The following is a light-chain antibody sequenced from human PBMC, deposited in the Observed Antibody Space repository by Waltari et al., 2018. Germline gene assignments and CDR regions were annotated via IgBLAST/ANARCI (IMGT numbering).Light chain of an antibody. Sequence: PGERATLSCRASQSVSRALAWYQQKPGQAPRLLIYAASTRATGVPDRFSGSGSGTDFSLTISRLDPEDFAVYYCQHYVNLPVTFGQGTKVEI. CDR2: AAS. CDR3: QHYVNLPVT. CDR1: QSVSRA. J-gene: IGKJ1*01. V-gene: IGKV3-20*01.